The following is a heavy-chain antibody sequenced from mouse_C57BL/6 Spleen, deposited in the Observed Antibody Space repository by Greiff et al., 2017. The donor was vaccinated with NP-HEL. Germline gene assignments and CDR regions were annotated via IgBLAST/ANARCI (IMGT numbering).Heavy chain of an antibody. V-gene: IGHV1-74*01. J-gene: IGHJ2*01. D-gene: IGHD1-1*01. CDR2: IHPSDSDT. CDR3: AIHYYGSSRSSHDFDY. Sequence: QVQLQQPGAELVKPGASVKVSCKASGYTFTSYWMHWVKQRPGQGLEWIGRIHPSDSDTNYNQKFKGKATLTVDKSSSTAYMQLSSLTSEDSAVYYCAIHYYGSSRSSHDFDYWGQGTTLTVSS. CDR1: GYTFTSYW.